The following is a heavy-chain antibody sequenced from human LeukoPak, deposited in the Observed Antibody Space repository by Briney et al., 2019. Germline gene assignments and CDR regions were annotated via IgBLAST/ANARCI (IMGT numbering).Heavy chain of an antibody. CDR2: IYYSGST. J-gene: IGHJ4*02. CDR1: GGSISSGDYY. CDR3: AGMGGEVPAATNFDY. Sequence: SQTLSLTCTVSGGSISSGDYYWSWIRQPPGKGLEWIGYIYYSGSTYYNPSLKSRVTISVDTSKNQFSLKLSSVTAADTAVYYCAGMGGEVPAATNFDYWGQGTLVTVSS. V-gene: IGHV4-30-4*01. D-gene: IGHD2-2*01.